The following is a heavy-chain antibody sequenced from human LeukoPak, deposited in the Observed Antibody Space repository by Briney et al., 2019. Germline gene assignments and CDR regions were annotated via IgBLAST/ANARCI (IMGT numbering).Heavy chain of an antibody. J-gene: IGHJ4*02. CDR3: ARQYTGIDY. Sequence: PSETLSLTCTVSGVSISSSSYYWGWIRQPPGKGLEWIGSIYYSGSTYYNPSLKSRVTISVDTSKNQFSLKLSSVTATDTAVFYCARQYTGIDYWGQGSLVTVSS. V-gene: IGHV4-39*01. D-gene: IGHD2-2*02. CDR1: GVSISSSSYY. CDR2: IYYSGST.